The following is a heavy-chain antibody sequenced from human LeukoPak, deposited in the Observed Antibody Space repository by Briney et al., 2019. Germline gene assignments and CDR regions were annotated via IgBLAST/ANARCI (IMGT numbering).Heavy chain of an antibody. CDR1: GGAIRSYY. CDR3: ARGTYDSSGYYSDY. J-gene: IGHJ4*02. V-gene: IGHV4-59*01. D-gene: IGHD3-22*01. CDR2: IYYSGST. Sequence: SETLSLTCTVSGGAIRSYYWSWIRQPPGQGLEWIGYIYYSGSTNYNPSLKSRITISVDTSKNQFSLKLSSVTAADTAVYYCARGTYDSSGYYSDYWGQGTLVTVSS.